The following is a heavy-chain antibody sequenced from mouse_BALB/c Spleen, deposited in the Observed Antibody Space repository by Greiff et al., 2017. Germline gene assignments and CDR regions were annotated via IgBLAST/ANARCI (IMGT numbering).Heavy chain of an antibody. J-gene: IGHJ3*01. D-gene: IGHD1-1*02. CDR1: GYTFTSYW. Sequence: QVQLQQPGAELVKPGASVKLSCKASGYTFTSYWMHWVKQRPGQGLEWIGEIDPSDSYTNYNQKFKGKATLTVDKSSSTAYMQLSSLTSEDSAVYYCARSGASWAWFAYWGQGTLVTVSA. V-gene: IGHV1-69*02. CDR2: IDPSDSYT. CDR3: ARSGASWAWFAY.